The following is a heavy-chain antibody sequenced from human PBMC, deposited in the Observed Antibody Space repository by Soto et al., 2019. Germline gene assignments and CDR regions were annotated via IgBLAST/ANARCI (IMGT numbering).Heavy chain of an antibody. CDR3: ARLRGSYFLYYGMDV. V-gene: IGHV4-39*01. Sequence: PSETLSFTCTVSGGSISSSSYYWGWIRQPPGKGLEWIGSIYYSGSTYYNPSLKSRVTISVDTSKNQFSLKLSSVTAADTAVYYCARLRGSYFLYYGMDVWGQGTTVTVSS. D-gene: IGHD1-26*01. J-gene: IGHJ6*02. CDR2: IYYSGST. CDR1: GGSISSSSYY.